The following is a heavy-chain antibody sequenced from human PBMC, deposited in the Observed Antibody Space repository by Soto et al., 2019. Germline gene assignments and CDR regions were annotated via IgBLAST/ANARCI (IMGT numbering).Heavy chain of an antibody. J-gene: IGHJ4*02. Sequence: QMQLVESGGGVVQRGRSLRLSCAASGFTISSYGMHWVRQAPGKGLEWVAVIWYDGSNKYYADSVKGRFTISRDNSKNTLYLQMNSLRAEDTAVYYCARDTGYCSGGSCYSFDYWGQGTLVTVSS. CDR2: IWYDGSNK. CDR1: GFTISSYG. V-gene: IGHV3-33*01. D-gene: IGHD2-15*01. CDR3: ARDTGYCSGGSCYSFDY.